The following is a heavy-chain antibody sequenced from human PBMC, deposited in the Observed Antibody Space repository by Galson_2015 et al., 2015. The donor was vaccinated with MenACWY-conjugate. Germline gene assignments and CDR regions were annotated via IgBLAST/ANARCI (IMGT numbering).Heavy chain of an antibody. J-gene: IGHJ6*02. CDR3: ARCSTSCYRNYYGMDV. CDR1: GYTFTGYY. Sequence: SVKVSCKASGYTFTGYYMHWVRQAPGQGLEWMGWINPNSGGTNYAQKFQGRVTITADESTSTAYMELSSLRSEDTAVYYCARCSTSCYRNYYGMDVWGQGTTVTVSS. CDR2: INPNSGGT. V-gene: IGHV1-2*02. D-gene: IGHD2-2*01.